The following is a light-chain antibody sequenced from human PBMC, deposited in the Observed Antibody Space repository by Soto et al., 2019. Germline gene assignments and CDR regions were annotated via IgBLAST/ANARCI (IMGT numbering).Light chain of an antibody. CDR2: CNS. Sequence: QSVLTQPPSVSGAPGQRVTISCTGSSSNIGAGYDVHWYQQLPGTAPKLLISCNSNRPSGVPDRFSGSKSGTSASLAITGRQAEDEADYYCQSYDSSLSAVVFGGGTKLTV. CDR1: SSNIGAGYD. J-gene: IGLJ2*01. V-gene: IGLV1-40*01. CDR3: QSYDSSLSAVV.